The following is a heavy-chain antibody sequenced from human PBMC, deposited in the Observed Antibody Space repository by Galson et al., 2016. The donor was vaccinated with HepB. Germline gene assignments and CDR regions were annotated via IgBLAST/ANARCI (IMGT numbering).Heavy chain of an antibody. CDR3: ARDSWDVVSEPTAHDYYGMDV. D-gene: IGHD5/OR15-5a*01. Sequence: QSGAEVKKPGASVKVSCKASGYTFRSYGISWVRQAPGQGLEWMGWISSYTGKTNHAERFQGRVKMTTDTSTATAYLELARLRSDDTAVYFCARDSWDVVSEPTAHDYYGMDVWGQGPTVVVSS. CDR1: GYTFRSYG. V-gene: IGHV1-18*01. J-gene: IGHJ6*02. CDR2: ISSYTGKT.